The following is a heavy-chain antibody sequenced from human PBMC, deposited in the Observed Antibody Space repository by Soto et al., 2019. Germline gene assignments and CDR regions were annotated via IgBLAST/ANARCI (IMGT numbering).Heavy chain of an antibody. D-gene: IGHD1-26*01. J-gene: IGHJ3*02. CDR2: IWYDGSIK. Sequence: QVQLVESGGGVVQPGRSLRLSCAASGFTFGIYGMHWVRQAPGKGLEWVAVIWYDGSIKYHADSVKGRFTISRDNSKNTVYLQMNSLRDEDTDVYYCASATSGSFDALDMWGQGTMVTVSS. CDR1: GFTFGIYG. CDR3: ASATSGSFDALDM. V-gene: IGHV3-33*01.